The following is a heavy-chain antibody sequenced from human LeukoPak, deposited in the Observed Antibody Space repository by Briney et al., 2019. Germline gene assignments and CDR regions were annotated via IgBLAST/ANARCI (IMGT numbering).Heavy chain of an antibody. CDR1: GFTFSNAW. V-gene: IGHV3-15*07. J-gene: IGHJ4*02. CDR2: IKSKTDGGTT. CDR3: TTDTQVFDYGDYTRFD. Sequence: GGSLRLSCAASGFTFSNAWMNWARQAPGKGLEWVGRIKSKTDGGTTDYAAPVKGRFTISRDDSKNTLYLQMNSLKTEDTAVYYCTTDTQVFDYGDYTRFDWGQGTLVTVSS. D-gene: IGHD4-17*01.